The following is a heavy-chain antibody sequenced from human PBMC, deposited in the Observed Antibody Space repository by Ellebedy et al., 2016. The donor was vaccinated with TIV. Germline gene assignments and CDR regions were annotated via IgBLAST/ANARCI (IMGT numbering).Heavy chain of an antibody. Sequence: AASVTVSCKASGYTFTGYYMHWVRQAPGQGLEWMGWMNPSSGGTNYAQKFQGRVTMTRDTSISTAYLELSRLRSDDSAVYFCARDEVVDLTRSYYFGSGSSSWGQGTLVTVSS. CDR3: ARDEVVDLTRSYYFGSGSSS. CDR2: MNPSSGGT. J-gene: IGHJ5*02. D-gene: IGHD3-10*01. CDR1: GYTFTGYY. V-gene: IGHV1-2*02.